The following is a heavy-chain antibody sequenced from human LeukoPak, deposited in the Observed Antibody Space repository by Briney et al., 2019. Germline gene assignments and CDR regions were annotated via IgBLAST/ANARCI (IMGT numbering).Heavy chain of an antibody. D-gene: IGHD3-22*01. V-gene: IGHV3-9*01. J-gene: IGHJ4*02. Sequence: GGSLRLSCAASGFTFDDYAMHWVRQAPGKGLEWVSGISWNSDRIGYADSVKGRFTISRDNAKNSLYLQMNSLRAEDTALYYCAKDKQGGDFYDSGGSFDYWGQGTLVTVSS. CDR1: GFTFDDYA. CDR3: AKDKQGGDFYDSGGSFDY. CDR2: ISWNSDRI.